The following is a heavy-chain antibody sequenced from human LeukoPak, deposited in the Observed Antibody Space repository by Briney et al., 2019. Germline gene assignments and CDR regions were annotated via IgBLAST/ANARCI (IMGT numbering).Heavy chain of an antibody. D-gene: IGHD6-19*01. CDR1: GFTFLTYA. J-gene: IGHJ3*02. Sequence: GGSLRLSCAASGFTFLTYAMNWVRQAPGKGLQWVSVIRDSGASTYYADSVKGRFTISRDNSKNTLYLQMNSLRAEDTAVYYCAKAGRSGWYPGWPFDIWGQGTMVTVSS. CDR3: AKAGRSGWYPGWPFDI. V-gene: IGHV3-23*01. CDR2: IRDSGAST.